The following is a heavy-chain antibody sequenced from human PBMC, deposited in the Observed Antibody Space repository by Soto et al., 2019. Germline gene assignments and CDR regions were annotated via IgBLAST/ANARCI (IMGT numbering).Heavy chain of an antibody. CDR1: GGSISGYY. J-gene: IGHJ4*02. CDR3: ARQDSFGSETFFTHDY. V-gene: IGHV4-59*08. Sequence: SETLSLTCTVSGGSISGYYWSWIRQPPGKGLEWIGYIYYSGTITYNPSLKSRVTISVDTYKNQLSLKLNSVTAADTAVYFCARQDSFGSETFFTHDYWGQGILVTVSS. CDR2: IYYSGTI. D-gene: IGHD3-16*01.